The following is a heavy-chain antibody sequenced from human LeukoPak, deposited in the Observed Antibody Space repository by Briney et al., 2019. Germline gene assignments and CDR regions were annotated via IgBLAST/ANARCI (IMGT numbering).Heavy chain of an antibody. J-gene: IGHJ5*02. CDR2: IQYDGSNE. Sequence: PGGSLRLSCAASRFTFSSYGMHWVRQAPGKGLEWVAYIQYDGSNEQYADSVKGRFSISRDSSKNSLYLQMNSLRAEDTAVYYCAREDRIAAAGTLNWFDPWGQGTLVTVSS. CDR1: RFTFSSYG. D-gene: IGHD6-13*01. CDR3: AREDRIAAAGTLNWFDP. V-gene: IGHV3-30*02.